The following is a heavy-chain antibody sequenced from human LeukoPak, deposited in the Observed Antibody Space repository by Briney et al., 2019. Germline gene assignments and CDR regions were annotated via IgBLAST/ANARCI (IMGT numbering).Heavy chain of an antibody. V-gene: IGHV1-69*06. CDR3: ARDPDYGDYVLDY. CDR1: GGTFSSYA. CDR2: IIPIFGTA. D-gene: IGHD4-17*01. J-gene: IGHJ4*02. Sequence: SVKVPCKASGGTFSSYAISWVRQAPGQGLEWMGGIIPIFGTANYAQKFQGRVTITADKSTSTAYMELSSLRSEDTAVYYCARDPDYGDYVLDYWGQGTLVTVSS.